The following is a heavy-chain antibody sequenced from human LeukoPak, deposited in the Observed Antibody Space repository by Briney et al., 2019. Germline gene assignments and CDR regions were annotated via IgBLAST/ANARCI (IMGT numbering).Heavy chain of an antibody. V-gene: IGHV1-69*13. J-gene: IGHJ6*02. CDR2: IIPIFGTA. CDR1: GGTFSSYA. Sequence: SVKVSCKASGGTFSSYAISWVRQAPGQGLEWMGGIIPIFGTANYAQKFQGRVTTTADESTSTAYMELSSLRSEDTAVYYCARDPGVVAAEEYYYYGMDVWGQGTTVTVSS. CDR3: ARDPGVVAAEEYYYYGMDV. D-gene: IGHD2-15*01.